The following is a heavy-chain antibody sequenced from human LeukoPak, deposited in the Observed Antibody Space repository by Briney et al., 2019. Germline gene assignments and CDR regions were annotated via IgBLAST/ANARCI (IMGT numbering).Heavy chain of an antibody. J-gene: IGHJ4*02. V-gene: IGHV1-69*01. CDR1: GGTFSSYA. CDR3: ARLNDIVVVPAAIDY. CDR2: IIPIFGTA. D-gene: IGHD2-2*01. Sequence: ASVKVSCKASGGTFSSYAISWVRQAPGQGLEWMGGIIPIFGTANYAQKFQGRVTITADESTSTAYMELSSLRPEDTAEYYCARLNDIVVVPAAIDYWGQGTLVTVSS.